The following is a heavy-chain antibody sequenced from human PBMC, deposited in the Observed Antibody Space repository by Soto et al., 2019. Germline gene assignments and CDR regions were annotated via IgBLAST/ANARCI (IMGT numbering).Heavy chain of an antibody. Sequence: SETLSLTCTVSGGSISSSSYYWGWIRQPPGKGLEWIGSIYYSGSTYYNPSLKSRVTISVDTSKNQFSLKLSSVTAADTAVYYCARTTSRPDYYFDYWGQGTLVTVSS. CDR3: ARTTSRPDYYFDY. CDR2: IYYSGST. CDR1: GGSISSSSYY. D-gene: IGHD2-2*01. J-gene: IGHJ4*02. V-gene: IGHV4-39*01.